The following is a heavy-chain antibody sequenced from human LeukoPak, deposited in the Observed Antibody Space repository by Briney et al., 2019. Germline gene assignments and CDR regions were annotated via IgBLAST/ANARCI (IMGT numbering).Heavy chain of an antibody. CDR3: AKAGPIDYHGTIFYYMDV. CDR1: GFTFDDYA. J-gene: IGHJ6*03. V-gene: IGHV3-9*01. Sequence: PGGSLRLSCTASGFTFDDYAMHWVRQAPGKGLEWVSGISWNSGSIGYADSVKGRFTISRDNAKNSLYLQMNSLRAEDTALYYCAKAGPIDYHGTIFYYMDVWGKGTTVTISS. CDR2: ISWNSGSI. D-gene: IGHD3-9*01.